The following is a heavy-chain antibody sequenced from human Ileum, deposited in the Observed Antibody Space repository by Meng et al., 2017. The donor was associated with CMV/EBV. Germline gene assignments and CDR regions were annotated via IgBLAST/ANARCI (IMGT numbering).Heavy chain of an antibody. CDR2: IGRSGDST. V-gene: IGHV3-23*01. CDR3: AKDGFVVAGAYYYGMDV. J-gene: IGHJ6*02. CDR1: GFTHSTFA. D-gene: IGHD6-19*01. Sequence: GESLKISCIASGFTHSTFAMNWVRQAPGKGPEWVSGIGRSGDSTYYADSVKGRFTISRDNSRNTLYLQMTSLRVEDTAIYYCAKDGFVVAGAYYYGMDVWGQGTTVTVSS.